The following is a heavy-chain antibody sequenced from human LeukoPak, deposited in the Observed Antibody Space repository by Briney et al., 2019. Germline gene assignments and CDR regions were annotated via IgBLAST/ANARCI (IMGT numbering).Heavy chain of an antibody. J-gene: IGHJ4*02. Sequence: SETLSLTCTVSGGSMSSGGYYWSWIRQQPGKGLGWIGYIYYSGSTYYNPSLKSRVTISVDTSKNQFSLKLSSVTAADTAVYYCARDPVDTAMAPGWYFDYWGQGTLVTVSS. D-gene: IGHD5-18*01. CDR3: ARDPVDTAMAPGWYFDY. CDR1: GGSMSSGGYY. CDR2: IYYSGST. V-gene: IGHV4-31*03.